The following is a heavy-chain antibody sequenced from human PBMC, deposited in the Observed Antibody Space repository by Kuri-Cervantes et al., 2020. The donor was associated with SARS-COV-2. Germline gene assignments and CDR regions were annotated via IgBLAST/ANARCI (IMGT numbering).Heavy chain of an antibody. CDR2: IYYNGVT. CDR3: ATDKPSYGGNGYLQL. J-gene: IGHJ1*01. CDR1: GCSIRSGAYY. V-gene: IGHV4-31*03. D-gene: IGHD4-23*01. Sequence: LRLSCPVSGCSIRSGAYYCHWIRHRPGKGLEWIGNIYYNGVTYYNPSLKSRVTISVDTSKNQFSLKLSSMTAADTAVYYCATDKPSYGGNGYLQLWGQGTLVTVSS.